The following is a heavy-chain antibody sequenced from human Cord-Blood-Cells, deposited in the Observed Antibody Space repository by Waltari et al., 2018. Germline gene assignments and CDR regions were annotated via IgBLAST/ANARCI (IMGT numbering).Heavy chain of an antibody. CDR2: NSGAGGSP. J-gene: IGHJ4*02. Sequence: EVQLVESGGGVVQPGGSLRLSCAASGFTFEDYAMHWVRQAPGKGQEWVSINSGAGGSPYYADSLKDRFTIARDNSINSLYLQMNSLRTEDTALYYCASRIAVDYWGQGTLVTVSS. D-gene: IGHD6-19*01. V-gene: IGHV3-43*02. CDR3: ASRIAVDY. CDR1: GFTFEDYA.